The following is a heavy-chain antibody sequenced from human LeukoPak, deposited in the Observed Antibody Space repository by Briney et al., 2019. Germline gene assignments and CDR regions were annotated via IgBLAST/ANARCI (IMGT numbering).Heavy chain of an antibody. CDR2: ISGSGEST. J-gene: IGHJ4*02. V-gene: IGHV3-23*01. CDR3: AKEPGGVVVITVSNVQLSNYFDY. D-gene: IGHD3-22*01. CDR1: GFTFSNHA. Sequence: HSGGSLRLSCAASGFTFSNHAMSWVRQAPGKGLEWVSAISGSGESTHYVDSVKGRFTISRDTSKNTLYLQMNSLRAEDTAVYYCAKEPGGVVVITVSNVQLSNYFDYWGQGTLVTVSS.